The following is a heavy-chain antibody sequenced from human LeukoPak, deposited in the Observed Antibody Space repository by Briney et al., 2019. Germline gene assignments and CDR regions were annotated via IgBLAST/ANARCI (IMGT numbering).Heavy chain of an antibody. V-gene: IGHV1-46*01. CDR3: ARGLESSGWYGMGV. D-gene: IGHD6-19*01. CDR2: INTSGATT. CDR1: GYTFSRHY. Sequence: GASVKVSCKTSGYTFSRHYIHWVRQAPGQGLEWLGIINTSGATTRYGQNFKGRVTATRDTSTSTVYMEMSSLNSEDTAVYYCARGLESSGWYGMGVWGQGTTIIVSS. J-gene: IGHJ6*02.